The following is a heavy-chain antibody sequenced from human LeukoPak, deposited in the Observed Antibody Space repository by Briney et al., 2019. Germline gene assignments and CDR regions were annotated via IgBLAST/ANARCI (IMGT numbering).Heavy chain of an antibody. D-gene: IGHD2-21*02. CDR1: GYTFTGYY. V-gene: IGHV1-2*02. CDR3: ARGYCGGHCPQDY. CDR2: INPNSGGT. J-gene: IGHJ4*02. Sequence: GASVKVSCKASGYTFTGYYMHWERQAPGQGLEWMGWINPNSGGTNYAQKFQGRVTMTRDTSISTAYMELSRLRSDDTAVYYCARGYCGGHCPQDYWGQGTLVTVSS.